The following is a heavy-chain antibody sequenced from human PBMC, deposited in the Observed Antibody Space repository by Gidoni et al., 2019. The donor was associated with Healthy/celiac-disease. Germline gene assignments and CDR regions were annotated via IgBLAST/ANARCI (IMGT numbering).Heavy chain of an antibody. CDR2: IKQDGSEK. Sequence: EVQLVESGGGLVQPGGSLRLSCAASGFTFSSYWMSWVRQAPGKGREWVANIKQDGSEKYYVDSVKGRFTISRDNAKNSLYLQMNSLRAEDTAVYYCARDCSGGSCYYHTGSLDYWGQGTLVTVSS. V-gene: IGHV3-7*04. J-gene: IGHJ4*02. CDR3: ARDCSGGSCYYHTGSLDY. CDR1: GFTFSSYW. D-gene: IGHD2-15*01.